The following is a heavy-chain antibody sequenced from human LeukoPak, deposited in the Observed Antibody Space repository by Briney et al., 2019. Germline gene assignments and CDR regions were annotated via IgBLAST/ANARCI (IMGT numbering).Heavy chain of an antibody. V-gene: IGHV4-59*01. CDR2: IYYSGST. Sequence: SETLSLTCTVSGGSISSYYWSWTRQPPGKGLEWIGYIYYSGSTNYNPSLKSRVTISVDTSKKQFSLKLSSVTAADTAVYYCARGLRGYSYGYWGQGTLVTVSS. CDR1: GGSISSYY. J-gene: IGHJ4*02. D-gene: IGHD5-18*01. CDR3: ARGLRGYSYGY.